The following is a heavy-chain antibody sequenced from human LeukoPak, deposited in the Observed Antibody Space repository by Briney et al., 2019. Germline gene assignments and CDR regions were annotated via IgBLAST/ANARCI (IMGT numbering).Heavy chain of an antibody. Sequence: GGSLRLSCAASRFTFSSYNVNWVRQAPGKGLEWVSSISSSSTYIYYADSVKGRFTISRDNAKNSLYLQMNSLRAEDTAVYYCASGHCSSTSCYGGHWGQGTLVTVSS. J-gene: IGHJ4*02. CDR3: ASGHCSSTSCYGGH. CDR1: RFTFSSYN. V-gene: IGHV3-21*01. CDR2: ISSSSTYI. D-gene: IGHD2-2*01.